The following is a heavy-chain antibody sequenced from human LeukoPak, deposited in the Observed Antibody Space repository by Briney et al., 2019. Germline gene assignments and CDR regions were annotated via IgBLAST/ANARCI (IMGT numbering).Heavy chain of an antibody. CDR3: AKPNSGYTAFHI. D-gene: IGHD3-22*01. CDR1: GFTFTSYA. CDR2: ISSSGGST. J-gene: IGHJ3*02. V-gene: IGHV3-23*01. Sequence: GGSLRLSCAASGFTFTSYAMSWVRRAPGKGLEWVSAISSSGGSTYHADSAKGRFTISRDNSKNTLYLQMNSLRAEDTAVYYCAKPNSGYTAFHIWGQGTMVTVSS.